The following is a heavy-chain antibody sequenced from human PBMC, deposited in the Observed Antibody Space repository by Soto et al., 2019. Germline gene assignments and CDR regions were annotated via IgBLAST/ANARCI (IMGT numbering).Heavy chain of an antibody. CDR3: SMDGSGWYGFQH. D-gene: IGHD6-19*01. Sequence: ASVKVSCKASGYTFTIYGISWVLQAPGQGLEWMGWISAYNGNTNYAQKLQGRVTMTTDTSTSTAYMELRSLRSDDTAVYYCSMDGSGWYGFQHWCQATLVTVSS. CDR2: ISAYNGNT. J-gene: IGHJ1*01. CDR1: GYTFTIYG. V-gene: IGHV1-18*01.